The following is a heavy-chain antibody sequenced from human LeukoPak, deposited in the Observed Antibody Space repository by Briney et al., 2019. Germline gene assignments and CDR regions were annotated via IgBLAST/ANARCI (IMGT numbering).Heavy chain of an antibody. V-gene: IGHV1-8*01. CDR3: ATEGKMVRGVYTDF. Sequence: ASVKVSCKASGYTFTSYDINWVRRATGQGLEWMGWMNPNSGNTGYAQKFQGRVTMTRDTSISTAYMELSSLRSEDTAVYYCATEGKMVRGVYTDFWGQGTLVTVSS. J-gene: IGHJ4*02. CDR1: GYTFTSYD. CDR2: MNPNSGNT. D-gene: IGHD3-10*01.